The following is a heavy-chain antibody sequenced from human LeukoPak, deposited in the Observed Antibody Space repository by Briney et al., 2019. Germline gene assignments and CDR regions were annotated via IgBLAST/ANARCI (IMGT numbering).Heavy chain of an antibody. D-gene: IGHD3-3*02. J-gene: IGHJ6*02. CDR2: IYYSGST. CDR3: ARVARRPPYYYGMDV. CDR1: GGSISSYY. V-gene: IGHV4-59*01. Sequence: PPETLSLTCTVSGGSISSYYWSWIRQPPGKGLEWIGYIYYSGSTNYNPSLKSRVTISVDTSKNQFSLKLSSVTAADTAVYYCARVARRPPYYYGMDVWGQGTTVTVSS.